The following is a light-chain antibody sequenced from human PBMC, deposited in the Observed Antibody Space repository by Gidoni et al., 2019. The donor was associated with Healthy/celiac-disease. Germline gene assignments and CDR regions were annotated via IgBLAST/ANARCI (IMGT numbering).Light chain of an antibody. CDR1: QSVLYSSNNKNY. CDR2: WAS. Sequence: DIVMTQSPDSLAVSLGERATINCKSRQSVLYSSNNKNYLAWYQQKPGQPPKLLIYWASTRESGVPDRFSGSGSGTDFTLTISSLQAEDVAVYYCQQYYSISITFGQGTRLEIK. J-gene: IGKJ5*01. CDR3: QQYYSISIT. V-gene: IGKV4-1*01.